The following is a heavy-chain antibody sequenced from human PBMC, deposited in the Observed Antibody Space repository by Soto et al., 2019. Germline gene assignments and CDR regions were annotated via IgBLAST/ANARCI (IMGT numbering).Heavy chain of an antibody. D-gene: IGHD3-9*01. CDR3: AEYYDILTGYYSK. CDR2: INHSGST. J-gene: IGHJ4*02. CDR1: GGSFIGYY. V-gene: IGHV4-34*01. Sequence: LEILSLTCAVYGGSFIGYYWSWIRQPPGKGLEWIGEINHSGSTNYNPSLKSRVTISVDTSKNQFSLKLSSVTAADTAVYYCAEYYDILTGYYSKWGQGTLVTVSS.